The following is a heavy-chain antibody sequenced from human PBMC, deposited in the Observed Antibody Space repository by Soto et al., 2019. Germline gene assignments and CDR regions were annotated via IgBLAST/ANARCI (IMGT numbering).Heavy chain of an antibody. D-gene: IGHD3-9*01. J-gene: IGHJ5*02. CDR3: AREQVLRYFGDWFDP. CDR1: GGSFSGYY. V-gene: IGHV4-34*01. Sequence: QVQLQQWGAGLLKPSETLSLTCAVYGGSFSGYYWSWIRQPPGKGLEWIGEINHSGSTNYNPSLKSQFTISVDTSKNLFSLKLSSVTAAYTAVYYCAREQVLRYFGDWFDPWGQGTLVTVSS. CDR2: INHSGST.